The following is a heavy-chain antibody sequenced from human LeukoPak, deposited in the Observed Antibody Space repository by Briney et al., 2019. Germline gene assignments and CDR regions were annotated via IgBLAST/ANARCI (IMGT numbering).Heavy chain of an antibody. D-gene: IGHD4-17*01. Sequence: GGSLRLSCAASGFTFSTYAMTWVRQAPGKGLDWVSIISGSGGSTYYADSVKGRFTISRDNSKSTLFLQMNSLRAEDTAVYYCAKLRGDSVYDYNYYMDVWGKGTTVAVSS. J-gene: IGHJ6*03. V-gene: IGHV3-23*01. CDR2: ISGSGGST. CDR3: AKLRGDSVYDYNYYMDV. CDR1: GFTFSTYA.